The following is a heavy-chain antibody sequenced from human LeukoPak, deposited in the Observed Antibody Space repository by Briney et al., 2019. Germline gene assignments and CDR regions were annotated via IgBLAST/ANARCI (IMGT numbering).Heavy chain of an antibody. V-gene: IGHV1-46*01. CDR2: INPSGGST. J-gene: IGHJ6*03. CDR1: GYTFTGYY. Sequence: ASVKVSCKASGYTFTGYYMHWVRQAPGQGLEWMGIINPSGGSTSYAQKFQGRVTMTRDMSTSTVYMELSSLRSEDTAVYYCARSLGGSGSYWGYYYMDVWGKGTTVTVSS. D-gene: IGHD3-10*01. CDR3: ARSLGGSGSYWGYYYMDV.